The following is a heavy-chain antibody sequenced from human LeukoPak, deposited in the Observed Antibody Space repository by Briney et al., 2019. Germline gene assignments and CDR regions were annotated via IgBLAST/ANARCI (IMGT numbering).Heavy chain of an antibody. CDR2: INHSGST. Sequence: SGTLSLTCAVSGGSISDNNWWSWVRQPPGKGLEWIGEINHSGSTNYNPSLKSRVTISVDTSKKQFSLKLSSVTAADTAVYYCASFMVRGVIAFDIWGQGTMVTVSS. CDR3: ASFMVRGVIAFDI. CDR1: GGSISDNNW. J-gene: IGHJ3*02. D-gene: IGHD3-10*01. V-gene: IGHV4-4*02.